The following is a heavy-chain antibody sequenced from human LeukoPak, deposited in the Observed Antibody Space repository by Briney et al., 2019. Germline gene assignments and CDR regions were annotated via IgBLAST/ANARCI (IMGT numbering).Heavy chain of an antibody. CDR2: TYHGGST. J-gene: IGHJ4*02. V-gene: IGHV4-4*02. CDR3: ARAHTRGGANSLDF. CDR1: GDSISSSNW. D-gene: IGHD4-23*01. Sequence: SGTLSLTCTVSGDSISSSNWWTWVRQPPGKGLEWIGETYHGGSTNYNPSLKSRVTISVDKSKNQFSLSLSSVTAADTAVYYCARAHTRGGANSLDFWGQGTLVTVSS.